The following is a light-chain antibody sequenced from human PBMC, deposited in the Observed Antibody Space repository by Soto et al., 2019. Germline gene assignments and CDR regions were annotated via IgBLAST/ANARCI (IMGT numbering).Light chain of an antibody. Sequence: EFVLTQAKGTLSLSPLERGKIYCSSSQTVRNNYLAWYQQKPGQAPRLLIYDASSRAAGIPDRFSGGGSGTDFTLTISRLEPEDFAVYYCQQFSSYPLTFGGGTKVDIK. J-gene: IGKJ4*01. V-gene: IGKV3-20*01. CDR1: QTVRNNY. CDR3: QQFSSYPLT. CDR2: DAS.